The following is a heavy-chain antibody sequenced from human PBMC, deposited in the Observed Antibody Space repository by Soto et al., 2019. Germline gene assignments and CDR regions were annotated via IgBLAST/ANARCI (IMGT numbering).Heavy chain of an antibody. V-gene: IGHV4-39*01. CDR1: GGSISSSSYY. CDR2: MYYSGST. Sequence: SETLSLTCTVSGGSISSSSYYWAWIRQPPGRGLEWIGNMYYSGSTYYNPSLKSRVTMSVDTSKNQFSLKLSSVTAADTSVYYCARRYGSAFDIWGQGTMVTVSS. CDR3: ARRYGSAFDI. D-gene: IGHD3-10*01. J-gene: IGHJ3*02.